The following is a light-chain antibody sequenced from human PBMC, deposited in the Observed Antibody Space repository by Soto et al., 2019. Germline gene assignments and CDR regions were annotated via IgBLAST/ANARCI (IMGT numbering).Light chain of an antibody. CDR1: QGIRND. CDR3: LQDYNYPPT. V-gene: IGKV1-6*01. Sequence: AIQMTQSPSSLSASVGDRVTITCRASQGIRNDLGWYQQKPGKAPKLLIYAASSLQSGVPSRFSGSGSDTDFTLTICSLQPEDFATYYCLQDYNYPPTFGQGTKVEIK. CDR2: AAS. J-gene: IGKJ1*01.